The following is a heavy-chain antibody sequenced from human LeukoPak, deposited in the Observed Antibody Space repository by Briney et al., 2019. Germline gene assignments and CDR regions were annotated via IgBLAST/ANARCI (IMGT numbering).Heavy chain of an antibody. CDR1: GFTFSSYA. CDR2: ISGSGSST. CDR3: AKRGGYYYDPEGRQPYYYMDV. V-gene: IGHV3-23*01. J-gene: IGHJ6*03. Sequence: GGSLRLSCAASGFTFSSYAMSWVRQAPGKGLEWVSTISGSGSSTYYADSVKGRFTISRDNSKNTLYQQMNSLRAEDTAIYYCAKRGGYYYDPEGRQPYYYMDVWGKGTTVTVSS. D-gene: IGHD3-22*01.